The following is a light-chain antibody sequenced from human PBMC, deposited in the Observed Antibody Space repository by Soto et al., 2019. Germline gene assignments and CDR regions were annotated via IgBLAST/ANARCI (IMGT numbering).Light chain of an antibody. Sequence: DIQLTQSPSFLSASVGDRVTITCRASQDIANYLAWYQQKPGKAPKFLIYATSTFQSGLPSRFSGSGSGTEFTLTISSLQPEDFATYYCQQVNSYPLTFGRGTKVEIK. CDR1: QDIANY. J-gene: IGKJ4*01. CDR3: QQVNSYPLT. CDR2: ATS. V-gene: IGKV1-9*01.